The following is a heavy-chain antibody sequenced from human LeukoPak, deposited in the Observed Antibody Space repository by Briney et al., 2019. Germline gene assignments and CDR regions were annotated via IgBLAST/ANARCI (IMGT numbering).Heavy chain of an antibody. V-gene: IGHV3-9*01. CDR1: GFTFENYA. CDR3: AKGPGWLLSKRYFDY. D-gene: IGHD3-22*01. CDR2: ISWDSGNL. J-gene: IGHJ4*02. Sequence: PGRSLRLSCAASGFTFENYAMHWVRQAPGRGLEWVSGISWDSGNLAYADSVRGRFSISRDNAKNSLYLQMSSLRAEDTALYYCAKGPGWLLSKRYFDYWGQGTLVIVSS.